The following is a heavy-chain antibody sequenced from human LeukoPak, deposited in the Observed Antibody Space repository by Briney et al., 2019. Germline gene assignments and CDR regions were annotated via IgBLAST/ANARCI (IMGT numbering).Heavy chain of an antibody. D-gene: IGHD3-3*01. CDR3: ARGRYDFWSGYQGDAFDI. CDR2: ISAYNGNT. CDR1: GYTFTSYG. Sequence: ASVKVSCKASGYTFTSYGISWVRQAPGQGLEWMGWISAYNGNTNYAQKLQGGVTMTTDTSTSTAYMELRSLRSDDTAVYYCARGRYDFWSGYQGDAFDIWGQGTMVTVSS. V-gene: IGHV1-18*01. J-gene: IGHJ3*02.